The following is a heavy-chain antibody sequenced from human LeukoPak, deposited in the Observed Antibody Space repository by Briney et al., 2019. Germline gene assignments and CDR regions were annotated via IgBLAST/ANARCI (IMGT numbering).Heavy chain of an antibody. CDR1: GGSISNYY. CDR3: ATSPRDSRSSSDSDY. CDR2: IYYGGST. Sequence: SETLSLTCTVSGGSISNYYWSWIRQPPGKGLEWIGSIYYGGSTYYNPSLKSRVTISVDTSKNQFSLKVTSVTAADTAVYYCATSPRDSRSSSDSDYWGQGILVTVSS. D-gene: IGHD6-13*01. V-gene: IGHV4-59*12. J-gene: IGHJ4*02.